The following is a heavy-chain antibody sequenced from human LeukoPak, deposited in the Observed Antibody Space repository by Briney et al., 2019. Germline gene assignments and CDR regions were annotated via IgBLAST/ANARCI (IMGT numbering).Heavy chain of an antibody. J-gene: IGHJ3*01. V-gene: IGHV1-8*01. D-gene: IGHD4-17*01. CDR3: ARGDFGETNTAFDV. CDR2: MNPNSATT. Sequence: ASVTVSCKASGYTFNNYDVYWVRQATGQGLEWLGWMNPNSATTNYAQRLQGRVTFTRDTSLSVAYMELSSLTSEDAAVYFCARGDFGETNTAFDVWGQGTLVAVSS. CDR1: GYTFNNYD.